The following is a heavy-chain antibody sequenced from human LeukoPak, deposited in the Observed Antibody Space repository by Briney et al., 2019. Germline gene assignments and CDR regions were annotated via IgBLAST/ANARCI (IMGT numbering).Heavy chain of an antibody. Sequence: GGSLRLSCAASGFTFDDYAMHWARQAPGKGLEWVSGISWNSGSIGYADSVKGRFTISRDNAKNSLYLQMNSLRAEDTALYYCAKDTFGGVIVPRDWGQGTLVTVS. V-gene: IGHV3-9*01. J-gene: IGHJ4*02. CDR2: ISWNSGSI. D-gene: IGHD3-16*02. CDR3: AKDTFGGVIVPRD. CDR1: GFTFDDYA.